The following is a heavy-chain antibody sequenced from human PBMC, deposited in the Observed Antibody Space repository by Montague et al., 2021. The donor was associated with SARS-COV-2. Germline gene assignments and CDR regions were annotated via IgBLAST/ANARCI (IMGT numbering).Heavy chain of an antibody. Sequence: SETLSLTCTVSGGSISGYYWSWIRQSPGKGLEWIGYIYQSGSAYYNPSLKSRVTISIDTSNNQFSLNLRSVTAADTGLYYCATGTRVYGMDFWGQGTTVTVSS. CDR3: ATGTRVYGMDF. V-gene: IGHV4-59*12. J-gene: IGHJ6*02. CDR2: IYQSGSA. CDR1: GGSISGYY. D-gene: IGHD3-10*01.